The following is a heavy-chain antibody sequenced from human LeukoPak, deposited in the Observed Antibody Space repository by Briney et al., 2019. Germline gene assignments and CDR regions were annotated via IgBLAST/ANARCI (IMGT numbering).Heavy chain of an antibody. J-gene: IGHJ4*02. CDR3: ARFYSGYDWVDY. Sequence: PGGSLRLSCAASGFTFSSFSMNWVRQAPGKGLEWVSYISTSSSTIYYADSVKGRFTISRENAKNSLYLQMNSLRAEDTAVYYCARFYSGYDWVDYWGQGTLVTVSS. D-gene: IGHD5-12*01. CDR1: GFTFSSFS. V-gene: IGHV3-48*01. CDR2: ISTSSSTI.